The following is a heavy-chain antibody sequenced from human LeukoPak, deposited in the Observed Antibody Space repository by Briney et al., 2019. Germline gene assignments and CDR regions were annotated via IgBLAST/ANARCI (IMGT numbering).Heavy chain of an antibody. Sequence: PGRPLPLSCAASGLPFRTYWMHWVRQAPGEGLAWVARINPDGSIRTYANSVQGRVTISRDTAKDTLFLQMNSLRAEDTAVYYCARGARVGGALQYWGQGTPVTVSS. V-gene: IGHV3-74*03. D-gene: IGHD1-26*01. J-gene: IGHJ4*02. CDR1: GLPFRTYW. CDR3: ARGARVGGALQY. CDR2: INPDGSIR.